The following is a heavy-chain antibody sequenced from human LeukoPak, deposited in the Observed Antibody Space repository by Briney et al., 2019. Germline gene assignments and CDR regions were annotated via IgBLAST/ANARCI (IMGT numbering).Heavy chain of an antibody. J-gene: IGHJ4*02. CDR2: IYYSGST. V-gene: IGHV4-30-4*08. CDR1: GGSLSSGDYY. CDR3: ARVPTYYYDSSGYYLDY. D-gene: IGHD3-22*01. Sequence: SETLSLTCTVSGGSLSSGDYYWSWIRQPPGKGLEWIGYIYYSGSTYYNPSLKSRVTISVDTSKNQFSLKLSSVTAADTAVYYCARVPTYYYDSSGYYLDYWGQGTLVTVSS.